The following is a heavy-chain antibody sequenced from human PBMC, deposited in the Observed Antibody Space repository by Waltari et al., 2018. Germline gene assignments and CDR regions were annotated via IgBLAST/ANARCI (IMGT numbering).Heavy chain of an antibody. V-gene: IGHV3-23*01. J-gene: IGHJ4*02. CDR3: AKPFYNWDDPLDS. CDR1: EFTFNNYA. D-gene: IGHD1-20*01. CDR2: ITVNDAT. Sequence: EVQLLESGGGLVQPGGSLRLSGGVSEFTFNNYAINWVRRAPGTGLQWVAAITVNDATYHADSVKGRFTISRDTSKDTVFLQMNSLRAEDTALYYCAKPFYNWDDPLDSWGQGTLVTVSS.